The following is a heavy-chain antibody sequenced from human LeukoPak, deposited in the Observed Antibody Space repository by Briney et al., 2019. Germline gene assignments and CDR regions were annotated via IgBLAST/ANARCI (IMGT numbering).Heavy chain of an antibody. J-gene: IGHJ3*02. D-gene: IGHD3-16*01. Sequence: GGSLRLSCAASGLTFSSYSMNWVRQAPGKGLEWVSYISSTGSTIYYADSVKGRFTISRDNAKNSLYLQMNSLRVEDTAVYYYARVYRDYVFGAFDIWGQGTMVTVSS. CDR3: ARVYRDYVFGAFDI. CDR2: ISSTGSTI. CDR1: GLTFSSYS. V-gene: IGHV3-48*04.